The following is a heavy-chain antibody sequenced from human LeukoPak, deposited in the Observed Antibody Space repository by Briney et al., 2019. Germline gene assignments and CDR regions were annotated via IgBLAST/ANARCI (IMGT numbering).Heavy chain of an antibody. CDR1: GYTFTGYY. V-gene: IGHV1-2*02. D-gene: IGHD1-1*01. CDR2: INPNSGGT. J-gene: IGHJ5*02. CDR3: ARDPVRNNWFDP. Sequence: ASVKVSCKASGYTFTGYYMHWVRQAPGQGLEWMGWINPNSGGTNYAQKFQGRVTMTRDTSISTAYMELSRLRSDDTAVYYCARDPVRNNWFDPWGQGTLVTVSS.